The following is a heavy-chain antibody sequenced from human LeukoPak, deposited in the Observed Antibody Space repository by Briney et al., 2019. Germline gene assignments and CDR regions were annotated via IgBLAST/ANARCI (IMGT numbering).Heavy chain of an antibody. CDR3: ARSYYYDSSGQNIDY. D-gene: IGHD3-22*01. V-gene: IGHV3-7*01. Sequence: GGSLRLSCAASGFTFSSYWMSWVRQPPGKGREGVANKKQDGSEKYYVDSVKGRFTISRDNAKNSLYLQMNSLRAEDTAVYYCARSYYYDSSGQNIDYWGQGTLVTVSS. CDR2: KKQDGSEK. J-gene: IGHJ4*02. CDR1: GFTFSSYW.